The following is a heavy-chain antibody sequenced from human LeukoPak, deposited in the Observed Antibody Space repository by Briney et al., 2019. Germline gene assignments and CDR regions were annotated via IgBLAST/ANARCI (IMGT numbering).Heavy chain of an antibody. J-gene: IGHJ4*02. CDR2: IYYSGST. CDR1: GGSISFYY. V-gene: IGHV4-59*12. CDR3: ARGTPRPGYFDY. Sequence: SETLSLTCTVSGGSISFYYWSWIRQPPGKGLEWIGYIYYSGSTNYNPSLKSRVTISVDTSKNQFSLKLSSVTAADTAVYYCARGTPRPGYFDYWGQGTLVTVSS.